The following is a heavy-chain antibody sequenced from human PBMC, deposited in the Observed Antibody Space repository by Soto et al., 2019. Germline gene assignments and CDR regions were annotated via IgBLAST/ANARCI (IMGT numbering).Heavy chain of an antibody. Sequence: PGESLKISCKGSGYSFTSYWIGWVRQMPGKGLEWMGIIYPGDSDTRYSPSFQGQVTISADKSISTAYLQWSSLKASDTAMYYCARVYYASSGYYLKGGYYFDYCGQGTLVTVSS. CDR2: IYPGDSDT. D-gene: IGHD3-22*01. V-gene: IGHV5-51*01. J-gene: IGHJ4*02. CDR1: GYSFTSYW. CDR3: ARVYYASSGYYLKGGYYFDY.